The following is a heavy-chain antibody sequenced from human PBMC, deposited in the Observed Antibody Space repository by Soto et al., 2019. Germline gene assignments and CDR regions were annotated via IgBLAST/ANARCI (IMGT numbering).Heavy chain of an antibody. J-gene: IGHJ3*01. D-gene: IGHD5-12*01. Sequence: EVQLVESGGGLIQPGGSLRLSCAASGFNVSSTHMSWVRQAPGKGLEWVSLLYSGGRTYYADSVKGRFTISRDNSKNTLYLQMNSLRAEDTAVYYCAIRRGYSGYDSAFGVWGPGTMVTVSS. CDR3: AIRRGYSGYDSAFGV. CDR2: LYSGGRT. V-gene: IGHV3-53*01. CDR1: GFNVSSTH.